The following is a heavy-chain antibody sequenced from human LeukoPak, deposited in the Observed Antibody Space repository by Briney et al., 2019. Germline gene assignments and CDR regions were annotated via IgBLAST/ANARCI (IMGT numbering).Heavy chain of an antibody. CDR3: ARDRYYGSGSYYAYFDY. CDR1: GFTFSSYA. V-gene: IGHV3-23*01. Sequence: GGSLRLSCAAPGFTFSSYAMSWVRQAPGKGLEWVSAISGSGGSTYYADSVKGRFTISRDNSKNTLYLQMNSLRAEDTAVYYCARDRYYGSGSYYAYFDYWGQGTLVAVSS. J-gene: IGHJ4*02. CDR2: ISGSGGST. D-gene: IGHD3-10*01.